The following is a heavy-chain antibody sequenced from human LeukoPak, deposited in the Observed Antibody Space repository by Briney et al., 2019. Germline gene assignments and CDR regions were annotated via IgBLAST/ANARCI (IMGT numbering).Heavy chain of an antibody. CDR1: GFTFSSYW. J-gene: IGHJ4*02. Sequence: GGSLRLSCAASGFTFSSYWMSWVRQAPGKGLEWVANIKQDGSEKYYVDSVKGRFTISRDNAKNSLYLQMNSLRAEDTAVYYCALSGYESYYDSSGTLDYWGQGTLVTVSS. CDR2: IKQDGSEK. D-gene: IGHD3-22*01. CDR3: ALSGYESYYDSSGTLDY. V-gene: IGHV3-7*01.